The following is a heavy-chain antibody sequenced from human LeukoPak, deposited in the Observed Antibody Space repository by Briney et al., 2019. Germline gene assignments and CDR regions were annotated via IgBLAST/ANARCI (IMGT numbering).Heavy chain of an antibody. D-gene: IGHD3-22*01. CDR3: ARDVKGRDGDYYDSSGYYY. CDR1: GGSFGSYA. V-gene: IGHV1-69*04. J-gene: IGHJ4*02. CDR2: IIPIFGIA. Sequence: SVKVSCKASGGSFGSYAISWVRQAPGQGLEWMGRIIPIFGIANYAQKFQGRVTITADKSTSTAYMELSSLRSEDTAVYYCARDVKGRDGDYYDSSGYYYWGQGTLVTVSS.